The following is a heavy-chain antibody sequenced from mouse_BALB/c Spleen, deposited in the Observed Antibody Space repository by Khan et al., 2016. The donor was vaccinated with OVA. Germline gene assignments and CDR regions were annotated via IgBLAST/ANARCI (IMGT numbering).Heavy chain of an antibody. J-gene: IGHJ2*01. D-gene: IGHD1-2*01. Sequence: VQLKESGPGLVKPSQSLSLTCTVTGYSITSGYGWNWIRQFPGNKLEWMGYISYSGSTNYNPSLTSRISITRDTSKNQFFLQLNSVTTEDTATYYCARTARIKYWGQGTTLTVSS. CDR1: GYSITSGYG. V-gene: IGHV3-2*02. CDR3: ARTARIKY. CDR2: ISYSGST.